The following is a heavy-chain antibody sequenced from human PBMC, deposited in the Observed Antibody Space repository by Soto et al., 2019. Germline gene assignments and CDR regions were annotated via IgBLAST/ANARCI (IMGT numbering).Heavy chain of an antibody. V-gene: IGHV3-21*01. D-gene: IGHD6-6*01. CDR3: ARDGSYSSSSGWDNWFDP. Sequence: GGSLRLSCAASGFTFSSYSMNWVRQAPGKGLEWVSPISSSSSYIYYADSVKGRFTISRDNAKNSLYLQMNSLRAEDTAVYYCARDGSYSSSSGWDNWFDPWGQGALVTVSS. J-gene: IGHJ5*02. CDR2: ISSSSSYI. CDR1: GFTFSSYS.